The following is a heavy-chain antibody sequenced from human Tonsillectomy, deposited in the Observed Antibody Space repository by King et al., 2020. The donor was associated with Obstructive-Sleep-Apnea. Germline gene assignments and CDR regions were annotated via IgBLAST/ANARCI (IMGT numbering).Heavy chain of an antibody. CDR1: GFTFSSYD. V-gene: IGHV3-13*01. Sequence: VQLVESGGDLVQPGGSLRLSCAASGFTFSSYDMHWVRQGTGKVLDWVSGIGSAGDTYYPGSATGRFTISRENAKNSLYLQMNSLRAGDTAVYYCARGPLVGASYYFDYWGQGTLVTVSS. CDR3: ARGPLVGASYYFDY. J-gene: IGHJ4*02. D-gene: IGHD1-26*01. CDR2: IGSAGDT.